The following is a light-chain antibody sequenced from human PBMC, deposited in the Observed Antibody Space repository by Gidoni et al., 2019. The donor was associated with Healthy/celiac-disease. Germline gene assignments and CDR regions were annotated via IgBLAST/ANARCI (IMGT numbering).Light chain of an antibody. CDR2: AAS. V-gene: IGKV1-27*01. J-gene: IGKJ4*01. CDR1: QGISSY. Sequence: DIQRTQSPSSLSASVGDRVTITCRARQGISSYLAWYQQKPGNVPKLLIYAASNLQSGVPSRFSGSGSGTYFTLTSSSLHPEDVATYYCQKYNSAPLTFGGGTKVEIK. CDR3: QKYNSAPLT.